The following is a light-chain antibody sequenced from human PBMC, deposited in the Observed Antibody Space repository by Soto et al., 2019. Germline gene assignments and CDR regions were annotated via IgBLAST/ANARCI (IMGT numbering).Light chain of an antibody. Sequence: DIRMTHSLSTLAASVGDTVTVTCRASQSVSGWLAWYQQQPGEAPKLLIYDASALPRGVPSRFSGSGSGTKFTLTIASLQHDDFATSYCQQYETFSGTFGPGTKVDIK. CDR2: DAS. CDR3: QQYETFSGT. CDR1: QSVSGW. J-gene: IGKJ1*01. V-gene: IGKV1-5*01.